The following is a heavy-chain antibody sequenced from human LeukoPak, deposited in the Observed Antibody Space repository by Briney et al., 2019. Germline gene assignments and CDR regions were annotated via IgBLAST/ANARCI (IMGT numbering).Heavy chain of an antibody. CDR2: IYHSGST. CDR3: ARDYVGATSTWWFDP. Sequence: PSETLSLTCAVSGGSISSGGYSWSWIRQPPGKGLEWIGYIYHSGSTYYNPSLKSRVTISVDRSKNQFSLKLSSVTAADTAVYYCARDYVGATSTWWFDPWGQGTLVTVSS. V-gene: IGHV4-30-2*01. J-gene: IGHJ5*02. D-gene: IGHD1-26*01. CDR1: GGSISSGGYS.